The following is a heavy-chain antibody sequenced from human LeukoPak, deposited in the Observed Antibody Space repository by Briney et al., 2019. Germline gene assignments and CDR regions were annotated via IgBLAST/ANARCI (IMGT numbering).Heavy chain of an antibody. J-gene: IGHJ4*02. D-gene: IGHD4-17*01. CDR3: ARGTTVTSHFDY. CDR2: IWYDGSNK. Sequence: PGGSLRLSCAASGFTFSSYGMHWVRQAPGKGLEWVAVIWYDGSNKYYADSVKGRFTISRDNSKNTLYLQMNSLRAEDTAVYYCARGTTVTSHFDYWGQGTLVTVSS. CDR1: GFTFSSYG. V-gene: IGHV3-33*01.